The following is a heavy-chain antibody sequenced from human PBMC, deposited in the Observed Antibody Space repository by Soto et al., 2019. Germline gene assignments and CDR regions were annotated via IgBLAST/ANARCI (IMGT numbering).Heavy chain of an antibody. CDR2: ISYDGRNK. CDR3: VKDGSSGWPYYYGMDV. J-gene: IGHJ6*02. V-gene: IGHV3-30*18. D-gene: IGHD6-19*01. Sequence: GGSLRLSCAASGFTFSSYGMHWVRQAPGKGLEWVAVISYDGRNKYYADSVKGRFTISRDNSKNTLYLQMSSLRPEDTAVYYCVKDGSSGWPYYYGMDVWGQGTTVTVSS. CDR1: GFTFSSYG.